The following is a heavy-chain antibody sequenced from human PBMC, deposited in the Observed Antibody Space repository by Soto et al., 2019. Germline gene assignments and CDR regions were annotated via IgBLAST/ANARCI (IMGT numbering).Heavy chain of an antibody. CDR1: GFTPTHYG. D-gene: IGHD2-15*01. Sequence: GRSLSLSCAVYGFTPTHYGINCVRLAPGKRLEWVAVISYDGSNKYYADSANVRVTISRDNSNTTLYLQMNSLRAEDTAGYYGAGTPGGYWAQGFLVTVSS. CDR3: AGTPGGY. CDR2: ISYDGSNK. V-gene: IGHV3-30*03. J-gene: IGHJ4*02.